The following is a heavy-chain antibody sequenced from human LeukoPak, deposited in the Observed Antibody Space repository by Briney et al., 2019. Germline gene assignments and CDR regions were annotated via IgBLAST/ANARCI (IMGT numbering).Heavy chain of an antibody. CDR1: GYTFTGYY. D-gene: IGHD6-13*01. CDR3: AREEGEQQLFTHRDY. V-gene: IGHV1-2*02. CDR2: INPNSDGT. Sequence: ASVKVSCKASGYTFTGYYMHWVRQAPGQGLEWMGWINPNSDGTNYAQKFQGRVTMTRDTSISTAYMELSRLRSDDTAVYYCAREEGEQQLFTHRDYWGQGTLVTVSS. J-gene: IGHJ4*02.